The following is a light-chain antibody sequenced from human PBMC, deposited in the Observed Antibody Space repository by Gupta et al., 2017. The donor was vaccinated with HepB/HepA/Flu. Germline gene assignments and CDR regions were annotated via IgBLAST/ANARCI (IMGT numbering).Light chain of an antibody. V-gene: IGKV3-11*01. CDR1: HNIINF. CDR2: DTF. CDR3: QQRRDWPLT. Sequence: ESVLTQSPANLSLSPGDRATLSCRARHNIINFLAWFQQKPGQAPRLLIYDTFYRATGIPARFSGGGSGTDFTLTISSLEPEDFAVYYCQQRRDWPLTFGGGTKVEIK. J-gene: IGKJ4*01.